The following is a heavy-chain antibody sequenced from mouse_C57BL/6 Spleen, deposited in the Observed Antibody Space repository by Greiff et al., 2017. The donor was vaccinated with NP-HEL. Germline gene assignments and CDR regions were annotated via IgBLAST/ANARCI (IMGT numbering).Heavy chain of an antibody. Sequence: VQLQQPGAELVMPGASVKLSCKASGYTFTSYWMHWVKQRPGQGLEWIGEIDPSDSYTNYNQKFKGKSTLTVDKSSSTAYMQLSSLTSEDSAVYYCAGNSNYGWFAYWGQGTLVTVSA. J-gene: IGHJ3*01. CDR2: IDPSDSYT. CDR3: AGNSNYGWFAY. CDR1: GYTFTSYW. V-gene: IGHV1-69*01. D-gene: IGHD2-5*01.